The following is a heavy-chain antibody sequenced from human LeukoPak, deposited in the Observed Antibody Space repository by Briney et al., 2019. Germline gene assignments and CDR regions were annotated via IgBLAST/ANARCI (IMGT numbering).Heavy chain of an antibody. CDR1: GGSISSGGYY. V-gene: IGHV4-31*03. J-gene: IGHJ4*02. CDR3: ARSRDGYNKGFDY. CDR2: IYYSGST. Sequence: SETLSLTCTVSGGSISSGGYYWSWIRQHPGKGLEWVGYIYYSGSTYYNPSLKSRVTISVDTSKNQFSLKLSSVTAADTAVYYCARSRDGYNKGFDYWGQGTLVTVSS. D-gene: IGHD5-24*01.